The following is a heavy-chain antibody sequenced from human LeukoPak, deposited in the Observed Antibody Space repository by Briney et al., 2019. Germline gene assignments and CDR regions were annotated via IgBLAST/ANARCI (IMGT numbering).Heavy chain of an antibody. CDR3: ARDHVTFGGVIGY. CDR2: ISSSSSYI. D-gene: IGHD3-16*02. Sequence: NPGGSLRLSCAASGFTFSSYSMNWVRQAPGKGLEWVSSISSSSSYIYYADSVKGRFTISRDNAKNSLYLQMNSLRAEDTAVYYCARDHVTFGGVIGYWGQGTLVTVSS. CDR1: GFTFSSYS. J-gene: IGHJ4*02. V-gene: IGHV3-21*04.